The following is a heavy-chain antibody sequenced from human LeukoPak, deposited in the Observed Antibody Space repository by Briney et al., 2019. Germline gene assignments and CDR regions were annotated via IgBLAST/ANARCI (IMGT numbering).Heavy chain of an antibody. CDR3: ARVPSAGGTYYYMDV. J-gene: IGHJ6*03. CDR1: GYSFTNYW. Sequence: GESLKISCQGSGYSFTNYWIAWVRQMPGKGLEWMGIIYPGDSNLKYSPSFQGQVTISADKSISTAYLQWSSLKASDTAMYYCARVPSAGGTYYYMDVWGKGTTVTVSS. D-gene: IGHD6-13*01. V-gene: IGHV5-51*01. CDR2: IYPGDSNL.